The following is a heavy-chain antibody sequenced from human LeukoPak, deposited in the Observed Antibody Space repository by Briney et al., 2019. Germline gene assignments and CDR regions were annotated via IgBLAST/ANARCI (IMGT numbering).Heavy chain of an antibody. CDR2: INHSGST. CDR3: ARGRAPEN. J-gene: IGHJ4*02. CDR1: GYSISSGYY. V-gene: IGHV4-38-2*02. Sequence: SETLSLTCTVSGYSISSGYYWGWIRQPPGKGLEWIGEINHSGSTNYNPSLKSRVTISLDMSKNQFSLKLSSVTAADTAVYYCARGRAPENWGQGTLVTVSS.